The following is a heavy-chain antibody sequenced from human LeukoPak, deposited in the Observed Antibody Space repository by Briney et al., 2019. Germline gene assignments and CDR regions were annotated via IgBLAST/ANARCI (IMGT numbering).Heavy chain of an antibody. CDR1: GGSVSSYS. J-gene: IGHJ4*02. CDR2: IYYSGST. D-gene: IGHD6-6*01. V-gene: IGHV4-4*07. CDR3: ARVKWEAARPYFDY. Sequence: SETLSLTCTVSGGSVSSYSWSWIRQPAGKGLEWIGSIYYSGSTYYNPSLKSRVTISVDTSKNQFSLRLSSVTAADTAVYYCARVKWEAARPYFDYWGQGTLVTVSS.